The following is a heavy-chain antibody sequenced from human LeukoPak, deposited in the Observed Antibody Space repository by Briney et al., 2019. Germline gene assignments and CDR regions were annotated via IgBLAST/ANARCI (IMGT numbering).Heavy chain of an antibody. CDR1: GGSISSSSYY. CDR3: ARHGYCSSTSCYVVRSYYYMDV. CDR2: INHSGST. V-gene: IGHV4-39*01. D-gene: IGHD2-2*03. Sequence: PSETLSLTCTVSGGSISSSSYYWGWIRQPPGKGLEWIGEINHSGSTNYNPSLKSRVTISVDTSKNQFSLKLSSVTAADTAVYYCARHGYCSSTSCYVVRSYYYMDVWGEGTTVTISS. J-gene: IGHJ6*03.